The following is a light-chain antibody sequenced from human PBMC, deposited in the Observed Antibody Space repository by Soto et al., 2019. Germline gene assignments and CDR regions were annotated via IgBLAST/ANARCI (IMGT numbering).Light chain of an antibody. CDR1: SSSIGSNT. Sequence: QSVLTQPPSASGTPGQRVTISCSGSSSSIGSNTVNWYQQLPGTSPKVLIYSNNQRPSGVPDRFSGSKSGTSASLVISGLQSEDEAYYYCAAWDDSLNGPVFGGGTKLTVL. V-gene: IGLV1-44*01. CDR3: AAWDDSLNGPV. CDR2: SNN. J-gene: IGLJ2*01.